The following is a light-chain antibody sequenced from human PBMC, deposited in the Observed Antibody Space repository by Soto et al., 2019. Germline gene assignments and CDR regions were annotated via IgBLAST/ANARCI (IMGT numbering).Light chain of an antibody. J-gene: IGKJ1*01. CDR2: DAS. CDR1: QSISSW. V-gene: IGKV1-5*01. CDR3: QQYNSYSRP. Sequence: DIHMTQTTSAMSASVGDRVTITCRASQSISSWLAWYQQKPRKAPKLLIYDASSLESGVPSRFSGSGSGTEFTLTISSLQPDDFATYYCQQYNSYSRPFGQ.